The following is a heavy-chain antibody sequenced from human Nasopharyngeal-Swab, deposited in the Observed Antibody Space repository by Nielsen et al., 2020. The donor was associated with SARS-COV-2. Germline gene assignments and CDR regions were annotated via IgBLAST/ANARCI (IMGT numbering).Heavy chain of an antibody. CDR3: ARGKTGILEWLLPDEMSYGMDV. Sequence: VRQAPGKGLEWIGEIYHSGSTNYNPSLKSRVTISVDKSKNQFPLKLSSVTAADTAVYYCARGKTGILEWLLPDEMSYGMDVWGQGTTVTVSS. CDR2: IYHSGST. D-gene: IGHD3-3*01. V-gene: IGHV4-4*02. J-gene: IGHJ6*02.